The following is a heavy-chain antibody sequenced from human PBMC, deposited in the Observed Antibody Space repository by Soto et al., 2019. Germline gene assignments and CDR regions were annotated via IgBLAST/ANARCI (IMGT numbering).Heavy chain of an antibody. CDR1: GVTFSSYN. D-gene: IGHD2-15*01. V-gene: IGHV3-48*02. CDR3: AREGGSLNWFDP. CDR2: ISSSSSII. Sequence: EVQLVESGGGLVQPGGSLRLSCAASGVTFSSYNMNWVLQAPGKGLEWVSYISSSSSIIYYADSVKGRFTISRDNATISLCLHMNSRRDEDTAVYYCAREGGSLNWFDPGGQGTQVTVSS. J-gene: IGHJ5*02.